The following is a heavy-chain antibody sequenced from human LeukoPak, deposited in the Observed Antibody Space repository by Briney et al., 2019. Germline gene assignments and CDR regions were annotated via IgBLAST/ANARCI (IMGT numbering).Heavy chain of an antibody. V-gene: IGHV3-7*05. J-gene: IGHJ4*02. Sequence: GGSLRLSCAASGFTFSSYYMAWFRQAPGKGLEWVANIKQDGSEKYYVDSVKGRFTISRDNAKNSLFLQLNSLRVEDTAVYYCAGGRGWLVEYWGQGTLVAVSS. CDR2: IKQDGSEK. D-gene: IGHD6-19*01. CDR3: AGGRGWLVEY. CDR1: GFTFSSYY.